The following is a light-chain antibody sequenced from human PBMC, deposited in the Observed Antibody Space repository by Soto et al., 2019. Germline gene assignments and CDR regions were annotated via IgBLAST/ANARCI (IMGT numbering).Light chain of an antibody. CDR2: DAS. CDR1: QSVGSD. V-gene: IGKV3D-15*01. J-gene: IGKJ5*01. Sequence: EIVMTQSPATLSVSPGERATLSCRASQSVGSDLAWYQQKPGQAPRLLIYDASTRATGTPARFSGSGSGTKFTLSISSLQSEDFAVYYCQQYNNWPITFGQGTRLEI. CDR3: QQYNNWPIT.